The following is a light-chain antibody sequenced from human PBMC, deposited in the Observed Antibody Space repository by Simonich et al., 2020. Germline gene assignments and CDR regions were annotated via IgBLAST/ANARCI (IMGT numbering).Light chain of an antibody. J-gene: IGLJ2*01. CDR2: EGS. V-gene: IGLV2-14*02. CDR3: CSYTSSSTVV. Sequence: QSALTQPASVSGSPGQSITISCTGTSSDVGSYNLVSWYQQHPGKAPKLMIYEGSKRPSGLSNRFSGSKSGNTASLTISGLQAEDEADYYCCSYTSSSTVVFGGGTKLTVL. CDR1: SSDVGSYNL.